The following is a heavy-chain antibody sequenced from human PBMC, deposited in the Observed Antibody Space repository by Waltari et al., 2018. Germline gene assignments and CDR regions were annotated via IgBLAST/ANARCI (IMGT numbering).Heavy chain of an antibody. J-gene: IGHJ4*02. CDR2: ISPYNGNT. D-gene: IGHD5-12*01. CDR3: ARDRLRWLHSGSDQ. Sequence: QVPLVQSGADVKNPGASVKVSCKASGSQFVSYGISWVRQAPGQGLEWMGWISPYNGNTIYAQNVQGRVFMTADTSTDTAYMELTSLRSDDTAVYYCARDRLRWLHSGSDQWGQGTLVTVSS. CDR1: GSQFVSYG. V-gene: IGHV1-18*04.